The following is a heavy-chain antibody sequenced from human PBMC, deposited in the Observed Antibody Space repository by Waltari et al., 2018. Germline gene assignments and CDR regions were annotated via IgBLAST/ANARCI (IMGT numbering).Heavy chain of an antibody. CDR2: IIPGFGTA. CDR1: GGSFSSYS. V-gene: IGHV1-69*01. Sequence: QVRLVQSGAEVKKPGSSVKVSCKAFGGSFSSYSINWVRQAPGQGLEWMGGIIPGFGTANYGQKFQDRLAITADESTSTAYMELSSLRSEDTAAYYCTTSSYCGTTTCYQYYGMDVWGQGTTVTVSS. CDR3: TTSSYCGTTTCYQYYGMDV. D-gene: IGHD2-2*01. J-gene: IGHJ6*02.